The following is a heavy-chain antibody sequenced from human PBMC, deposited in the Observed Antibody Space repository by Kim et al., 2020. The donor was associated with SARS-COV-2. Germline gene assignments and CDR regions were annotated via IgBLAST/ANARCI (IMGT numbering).Heavy chain of an antibody. V-gene: IGHV4-39*01. J-gene: IGHJ3*02. Sequence: LKSRVTISVDTSKNQFSLKLSSVTAADTAVYYCARRSITMVRGADDAFDIWGQGTMVTVSS. D-gene: IGHD3-10*01. CDR3: ARRSITMVRGADDAFDI.